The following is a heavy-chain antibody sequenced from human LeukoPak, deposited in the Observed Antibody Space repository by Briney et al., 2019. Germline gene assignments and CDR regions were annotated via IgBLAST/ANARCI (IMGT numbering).Heavy chain of an antibody. Sequence: GGSLRLSCAASGFTFSSYWMHWVRQAPGKGLVWVSRINSDGSSTSYADSVKGRFTISRDNAKNTVNLQMNRLRVEDTAIYYCAKDWIQFNRVFDCFDSWGQGTLVTVSS. D-gene: IGHD5-18*01. CDR1: GFTFSSYW. V-gene: IGHV3-74*01. J-gene: IGHJ4*02. CDR3: AKDWIQFNRVFDCFDS. CDR2: INSDGSST.